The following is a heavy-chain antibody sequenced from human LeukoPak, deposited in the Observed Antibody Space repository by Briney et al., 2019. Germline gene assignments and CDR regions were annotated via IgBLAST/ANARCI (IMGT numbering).Heavy chain of an antibody. CDR3: VRAGARGWYTAGAFDV. V-gene: IGHV4-59*01. CDR2: IYYTGSA. CDR1: GDSISNYY. J-gene: IGHJ3*01. D-gene: IGHD6-19*01. Sequence: SETLSLTCTVSGDSISNYYWTWIRQPPGKGLEWIGWIYYTGSANYDPSLKSRVTISIDTSKNQFSLKLSSVTAADTAVYYCVRAGARGWYTAGAFDVWGQGTMVTVSS.